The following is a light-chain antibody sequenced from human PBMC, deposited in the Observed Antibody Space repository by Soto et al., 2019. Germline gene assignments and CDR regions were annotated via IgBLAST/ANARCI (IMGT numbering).Light chain of an antibody. V-gene: IGKV3-11*01. CDR2: DAS. CDR3: QQRSKWRT. Sequence: IVLTQSPATLSLSPGERPTLSCRASQSVSGFLAWFQQKPGQAPRLLIYDASKRATGITARFSGSGFGTDYTLTISSLEPEDFAVYYCQQRSKWRTFGQGTKVDIK. CDR1: QSVSGF. J-gene: IGKJ1*01.